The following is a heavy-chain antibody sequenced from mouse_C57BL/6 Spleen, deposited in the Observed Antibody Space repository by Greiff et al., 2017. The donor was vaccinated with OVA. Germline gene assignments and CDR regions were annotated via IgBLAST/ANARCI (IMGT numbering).Heavy chain of an antibody. Sequence: QESGPELVKPGASVKISCKASGYAFSSSWMNWVKQRPGKGLEWIGRIYPGDGDTNYNGKFKGKATLTADKSSSTAYMQLSSLTSEDSAVYFCARSSTTVSSRDFWGQGTTLTVSS. D-gene: IGHD1-1*01. J-gene: IGHJ2*01. CDR3: ARSSTTVSSRDF. V-gene: IGHV1-82*01. CDR2: IYPGDGDT. CDR1: GYAFSSSW.